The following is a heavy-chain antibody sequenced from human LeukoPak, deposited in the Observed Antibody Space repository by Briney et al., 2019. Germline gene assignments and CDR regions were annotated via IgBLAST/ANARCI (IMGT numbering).Heavy chain of an antibody. CDR3: ARGGIYSSSWYGFTDAFGI. V-gene: IGHV1-2*04. CDR1: GYSFTSYY. J-gene: IGHJ3*02. Sequence: GASVKVSCKASGYSFTSYYMHWVRQAPGQGLEWMGWINPNSGGTNYAQKFQGWVTMTRDTSISTAYMELSRLRSDDTAVYYCARGGIYSSSWYGFTDAFGIWGQGTMVTVSS. D-gene: IGHD6-13*01. CDR2: INPNSGGT.